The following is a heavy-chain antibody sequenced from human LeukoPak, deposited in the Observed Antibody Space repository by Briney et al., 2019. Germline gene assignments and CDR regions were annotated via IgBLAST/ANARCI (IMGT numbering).Heavy chain of an antibody. D-gene: IGHD6-13*01. CDR1: GGSISSYY. V-gene: IGHV4-59*01. CDR3: ARVDSSSFDY. CDR2: IYYSGST. J-gene: IGHJ4*02. Sequence: KASETLSLTCTVPGGSISSYYWSWIRQPPGKGLEWIGYIYYSGSTNYNPSLKSRVTISVDTSKNQFSLKLSSVTAADTAVYYCARVDSSSFDYWGQGTLVTVSS.